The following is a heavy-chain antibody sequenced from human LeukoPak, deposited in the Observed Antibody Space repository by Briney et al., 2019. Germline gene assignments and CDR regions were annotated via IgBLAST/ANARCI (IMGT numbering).Heavy chain of an antibody. V-gene: IGHV1-69*04. J-gene: IGHJ6*02. CDR1: GGTFSSYA. D-gene: IGHD2-21*02. CDR3: AREIVVVTATYYGMDV. CDR2: IIPILGIA. Sequence: SVKVSCKASGGTFSSYAISWVRQAPGQGLEWMGRIIPILGIANYAQKFQGRVTITADKSTSTDYMELSSLRSEDTGVYYCAREIVVVTATYYGMDVWGQGTTVTVSS.